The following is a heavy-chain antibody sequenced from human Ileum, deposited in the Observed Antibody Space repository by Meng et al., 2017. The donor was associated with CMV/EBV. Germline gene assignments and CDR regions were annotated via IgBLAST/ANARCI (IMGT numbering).Heavy chain of an antibody. J-gene: IGHJ4*02. CDR3: TYGWPLKY. Sequence: PLSGPGLVQPSPTLSIPCAGDSVSISTESWNWIRQSPSRGLEWLGRTWYGSKWYYEYAVSVKSRITIIPDTSQNQISLQLNSVTPDDTAVYYCTYGWPLKYWGQGSLVTVSS. CDR1: DSVSISTES. V-gene: IGHV6-1*01. CDR2: TWYGSKWYY. D-gene: IGHD3-10*01.